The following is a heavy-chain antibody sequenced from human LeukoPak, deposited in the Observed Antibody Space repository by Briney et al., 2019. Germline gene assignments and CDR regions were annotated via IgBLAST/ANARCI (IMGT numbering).Heavy chain of an antibody. Sequence: GGSLRLSCAASGFTFSSYGMPWVRQAPGKGVEWVAVIWYDGSNKYYADSVKGRFTISRDNSKNTLYLQMNSLRAEDTAVYYCARTNSSGYYFDYWGQGTLVTVSS. V-gene: IGHV3-33*01. D-gene: IGHD3-22*01. CDR1: GFTFSSYG. CDR3: ARTNSSGYYFDY. CDR2: IWYDGSNK. J-gene: IGHJ4*02.